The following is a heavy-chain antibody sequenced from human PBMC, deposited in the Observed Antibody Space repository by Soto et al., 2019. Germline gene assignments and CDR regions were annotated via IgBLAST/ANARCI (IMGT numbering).Heavy chain of an antibody. D-gene: IGHD4-17*01. CDR3: ARGRGGDYGGNSGYYDY. J-gene: IGHJ4*02. V-gene: IGHV3-33*01. Sequence: QVQLAESGGGVVQPGTSLRLSCAASGFTFSGHGMHWVRQAPGKGLEWMAVIWYDGSKKYYGDSVKGRFTISRDNSKNTLFLQMNSLRVEDTAVYYCARGRGGDYGGNSGYYDYWGQGTLVTVSS. CDR2: IWYDGSKK. CDR1: GFTFSGHG.